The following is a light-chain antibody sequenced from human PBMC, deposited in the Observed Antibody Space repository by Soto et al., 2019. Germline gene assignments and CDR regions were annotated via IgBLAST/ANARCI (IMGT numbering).Light chain of an antibody. CDR1: QSVSNN. CDR2: GAS. J-gene: IGKJ1*01. V-gene: IGKV3-15*01. CDR3: HQSNDWWT. Sequence: EIVMTQSPATLSVSPGERATLSCRASQSVSNNLAWYQQKPGQAPRLLIYGASTRATGIPARFSGSGSGTEFTLTISSLQSEDFAVYYSHQSNDWWTFGQGTKVDIK.